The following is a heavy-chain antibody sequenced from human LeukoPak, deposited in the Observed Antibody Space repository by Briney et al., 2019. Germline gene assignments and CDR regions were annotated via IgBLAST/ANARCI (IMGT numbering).Heavy chain of an antibody. CDR1: GFTFSDYY. V-gene: IGHV3-11*06. D-gene: IGHD6-13*01. J-gene: IGHJ4*02. CDR2: ISSSSSYT. Sequence: GGSLRLSCAASGFTFSDYYMSWIRQAPGKGLEWVSYISSSSSYTNYADSVNGRFTISRDNAKNSLYLQMNSLRAEDTAVYYCARASSSWYGYYFNYWGQGTLVTVSS. CDR3: ARASSSWYGYYFNY.